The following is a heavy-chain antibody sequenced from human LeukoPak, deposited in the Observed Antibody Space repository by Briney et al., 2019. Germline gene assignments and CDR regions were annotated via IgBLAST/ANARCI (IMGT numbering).Heavy chain of an antibody. V-gene: IGHV4-39*07. D-gene: IGHD3-10*01. Sequence: PSETLSLTCTVSGGSISSGDYYWGWIRQPPGKGLEWIGSIYSSGITYYNPSLKSRVTISVDTSKNQFSLKLSSVIAADTAVYYCARERSSTWFGPWGQGTLVTVSS. CDR3: ARERSSTWFGP. CDR1: GGSISSGDYY. CDR2: IYSSGIT. J-gene: IGHJ5*02.